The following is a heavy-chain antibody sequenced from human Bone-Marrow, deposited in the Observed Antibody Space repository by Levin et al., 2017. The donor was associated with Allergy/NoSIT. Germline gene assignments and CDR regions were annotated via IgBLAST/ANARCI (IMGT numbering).Heavy chain of an antibody. D-gene: IGHD3-10*01. V-gene: IGHV3-48*01. CDR2: ISSSSRNTI. CDR1: XXTIITTS. J-gene: IGHJ6*02. CDR3: GGIYGNYYGMDV. Sequence: GGSLRLSXXXXXXTIITTSMNWVRKGTVKGLEWVSYISSSSRNTIYYADSVKGRFTISRDNAKNSLYLQMNSLRAEDTAVYYCGGIYGNYYGMDVWGQGTTVTVSS.